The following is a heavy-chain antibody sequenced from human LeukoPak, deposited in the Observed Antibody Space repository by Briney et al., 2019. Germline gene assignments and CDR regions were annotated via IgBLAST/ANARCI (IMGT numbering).Heavy chain of an antibody. CDR2: IDPHSGGT. CDR1: GYTFTDYY. D-gene: IGHD3-22*01. CDR3: AREYYDTSGRKYPFDI. V-gene: IGHV1-2*02. J-gene: IGHJ3*02. Sequence: ASVKVSCKASGYTFTDYYMSWVRQAPGQGLEWMGWIDPHSGGTKYAQKFQGRVTMTRDTSISTAYVELSRLRSDDTAVYYCAREYYDTSGRKYPFDIWGQGTMVTVFS.